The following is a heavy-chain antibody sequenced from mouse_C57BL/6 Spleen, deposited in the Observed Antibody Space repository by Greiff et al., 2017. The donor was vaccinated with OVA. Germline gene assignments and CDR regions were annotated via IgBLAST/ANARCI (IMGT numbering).Heavy chain of an antibody. Sequence: QVQLQQSGPGLVQPSQSLSITCTVSGFSLTSYGVHWVRQSPGKGLEWLGVIWRGGSTDYNAAFMSRLSITKDNSKSQVFFKMNSLQADDTAIYYCAKMGHYGSSYRAMDYWGQGTSVTVSS. V-gene: IGHV2-5*01. CDR3: AKMGHYGSSYRAMDY. D-gene: IGHD1-1*01. CDR1: GFSLTSYG. CDR2: IWRGGST. J-gene: IGHJ4*01.